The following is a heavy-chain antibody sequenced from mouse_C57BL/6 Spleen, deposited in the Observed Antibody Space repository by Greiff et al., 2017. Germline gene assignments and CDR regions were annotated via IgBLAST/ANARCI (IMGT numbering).Heavy chain of an antibody. J-gene: IGHJ4*01. CDR2: INPNNGGT. D-gene: IGHD1-1*01. CDR1: GYTFTDYN. CDR3: ARSGCTTVVATEAMDY. Sequence: VQLQQSGPELVKPGASVKIPCKASGYTFTDYNMDWVKQSHGKSLEWIGDINPNNGGTIYNQKFKGKATLTVDKSSSTAYMELRSLTSEDTAVYYCARSGCTTVVATEAMDYWGQGTSVTVSS. V-gene: IGHV1-18*01.